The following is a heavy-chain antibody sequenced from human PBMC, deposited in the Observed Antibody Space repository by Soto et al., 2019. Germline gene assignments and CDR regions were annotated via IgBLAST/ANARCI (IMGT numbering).Heavy chain of an antibody. CDR1: GYTFTGYY. Sequence: QVQLVQSGAEVKKPGASVKVSCKASGYTFTGYYMHWVRQAPGQGLEWMGWINPNSGGTNYAQKFQGWVTMTRDTSISTAYMELSRLRSDDTAVYYCARRGYCSGGSCSAFAIWGQGTMVTVSS. J-gene: IGHJ3*02. V-gene: IGHV1-2*04. CDR3: ARRGYCSGGSCSAFAI. CDR2: INPNSGGT. D-gene: IGHD2-15*01.